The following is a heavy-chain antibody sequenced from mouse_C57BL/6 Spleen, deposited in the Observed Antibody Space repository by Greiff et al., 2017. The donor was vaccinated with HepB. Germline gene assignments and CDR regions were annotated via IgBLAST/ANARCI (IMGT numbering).Heavy chain of an antibody. CDR1: GFNIKDDY. D-gene: IGHD1-1*02. V-gene: IGHV14-4*01. Sequence: EVKLVESGAELVRPGASVKLSCTASGFNIKDDYMHWVKQRPEQGLEWIGWIDPENGDTEYASKFQGKATITADTSSNTAYLQLSSLTSEDTAVYYCTTGGGPFAYWGQGTLVTVSA. CDR2: IDPENGDT. J-gene: IGHJ3*01. CDR3: TTGGGPFAY.